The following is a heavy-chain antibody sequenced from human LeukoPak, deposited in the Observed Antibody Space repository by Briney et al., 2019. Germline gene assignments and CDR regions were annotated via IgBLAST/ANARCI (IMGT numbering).Heavy chain of an antibody. CDR2: IIPIFGRA. CDR1: GGTFSSYA. V-gene: IGHV1-69*06. Sequence: EASVKVSCKASGGTFSSYAISWVRQAPGQGLEWMGEIIPIFGRAKYAQKFQGRVTITADKSTSTAYMELSSLRSEDTAVYYCARAYCTNGVCYYPAAYYYYMDVWGKGTTVTVSS. J-gene: IGHJ6*03. CDR3: ARAYCTNGVCYYPAAYYYYMDV. D-gene: IGHD2-8*01.